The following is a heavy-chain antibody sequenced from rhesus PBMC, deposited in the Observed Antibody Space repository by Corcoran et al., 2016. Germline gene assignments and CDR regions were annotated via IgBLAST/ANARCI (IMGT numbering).Heavy chain of an antibody. J-gene: IGHJ6*01. CDR2: IYVSSWTT. CDR1: GGSISNNY. CDR3: AGDRGGLDS. Sequence: QVQLQESGPGVVKPSETLSLTCAVSGGSISNNYWSWIRQPPGEGLEWIGYIYVSSWTTYYNPSLKSRVTISTDTTKNQFSLKLTSVTAADTAVYYCAGDRGGLDSWGQGVVVTVSS. V-gene: IGHV4-160*01.